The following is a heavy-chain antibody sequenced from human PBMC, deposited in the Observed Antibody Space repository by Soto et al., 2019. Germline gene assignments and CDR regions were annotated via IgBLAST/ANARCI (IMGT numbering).Heavy chain of an antibody. V-gene: IGHV2-5*01. CDR3: AHLYFYASWTYFQS. CDR1: GFSLSASQVG. Sequence: QITLKESGPALVRPTQTLTLTCTFSGFSLSASQVGVGWIRQPPGKALDWRTLIYWNDDKRYSPSLKNRLTIANDTSKNQVVLTMTNMDTVDTAKYYCAHLYFYASWTYFQSWGQGTLVPVSS. CDR2: IYWNDDK. D-gene: IGHD3-10*01. J-gene: IGHJ4*02.